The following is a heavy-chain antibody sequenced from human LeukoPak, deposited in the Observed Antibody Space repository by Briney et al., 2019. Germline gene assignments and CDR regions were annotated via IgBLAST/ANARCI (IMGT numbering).Heavy chain of an antibody. CDR2: IWNDGSKK. D-gene: IGHD5-18*01. V-gene: IGHV3-30*02. CDR1: GFTLSSYG. Sequence: GGSLRLSCAASGFTLSSYGMHWVRQAPGKGLEWVIFIWNDGSKKYYADSEKGRFTISRDNSKNTLYLQMNSLRAEDTAVYYCAVRSVDAAMVDYWGQGTLVTVSS. CDR3: AVRSVDAAMVDY. J-gene: IGHJ4*02.